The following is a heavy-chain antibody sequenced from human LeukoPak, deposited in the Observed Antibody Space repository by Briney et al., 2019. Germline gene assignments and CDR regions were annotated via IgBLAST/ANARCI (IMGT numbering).Heavy chain of an antibody. V-gene: IGHV4-34*01. Sequence: SETLSLTCAVYGGSFSGYYWSWIRQPPGKGLEWIGEINHSGSTNYNPSLKSRVTISVDTSKNQFSLKLSSVTAADTAVYYCARDPLPYSGYDYGWGQGTLVTVSS. CDR1: GGSFSGYY. J-gene: IGHJ4*02. D-gene: IGHD5-12*01. CDR2: INHSGST. CDR3: ARDPLPYSGYDYG.